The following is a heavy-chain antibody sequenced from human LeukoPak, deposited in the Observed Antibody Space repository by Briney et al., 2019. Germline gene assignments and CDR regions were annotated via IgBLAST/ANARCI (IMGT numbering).Heavy chain of an antibody. J-gene: IGHJ6*02. Sequence: GGSLRLSCAASGFTFSSYAMSWVRQVPGKGLEWVAVISYDGSNKYYADSVRGRFTISRDNSKNTLYLQMNSLRAEDTAVYYCARAVALLSYYYGMDVWGQGTTVTVSS. CDR2: ISYDGSNK. D-gene: IGHD6-19*01. V-gene: IGHV3-30-3*01. CDR1: GFTFSSYA. CDR3: ARAVALLSYYYGMDV.